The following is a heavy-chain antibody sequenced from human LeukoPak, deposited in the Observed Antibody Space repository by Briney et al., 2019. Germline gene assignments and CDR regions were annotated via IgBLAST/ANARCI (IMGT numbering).Heavy chain of an antibody. CDR1: GFTFSSYA. D-gene: IGHD3-3*01. CDR3: ARSRDFWSGYQTIYFDY. V-gene: IGHV3-64*01. Sequence: GGSLRLSCAASGFTFSSYAMHWVRQAPGKGLEYVSVISSNGVSTYYANSVKGRFTISRDNSKNTLNLQMGSLRAGDLAVYYCARSRDFWSGYQTIYFDYWGQGTLVTVSS. J-gene: IGHJ4*02. CDR2: ISSNGVST.